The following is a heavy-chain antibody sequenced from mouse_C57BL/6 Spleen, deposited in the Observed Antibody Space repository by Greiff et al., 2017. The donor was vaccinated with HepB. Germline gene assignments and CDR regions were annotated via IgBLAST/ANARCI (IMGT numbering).Heavy chain of an antibody. Sequence: QVQLQQSGAELVRPRASVKLSCKASGYTFTDYYINWVKQRPGQGLEWIARIYPGSGNTYYNEKFKGKATLTAEKSSSTAYMQLSSLTSEDSAVYFCARGGELAWFAYWGQGTLVTVSA. CDR3: ARGGELAWFAY. D-gene: IGHD4-1*01. CDR2: IYPGSGNT. CDR1: GYTFTDYY. J-gene: IGHJ3*01. V-gene: IGHV1-76*01.